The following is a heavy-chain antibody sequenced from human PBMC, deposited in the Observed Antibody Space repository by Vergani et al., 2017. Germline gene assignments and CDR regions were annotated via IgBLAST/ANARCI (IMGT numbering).Heavy chain of an antibody. Sequence: VQLVETGGGLIQPGGSLRLSCAASGFTVSSNYMSWVRQAPGKGLEWVSYISSSGSTIYYADSVKGRFTISRDNAKNSLYLQMNSLRAEDTAVYYCARDRGGYSYGYAYYFDYWGQGTLVTVSS. CDR1: GFTVSSNY. CDR3: ARDRGGYSYGYAYYFDY. CDR2: ISSSGSTI. D-gene: IGHD5-18*01. J-gene: IGHJ4*02. V-gene: IGHV3-11*01.